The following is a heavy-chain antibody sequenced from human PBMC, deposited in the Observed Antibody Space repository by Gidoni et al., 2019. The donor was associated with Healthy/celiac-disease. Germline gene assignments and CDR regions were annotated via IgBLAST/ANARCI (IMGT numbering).Heavy chain of an antibody. Sequence: EVQLVESGGGLVQPGRSLRLSCAASGFTFDDYAMHWVRQAPGKGLEWGSGISWNSGSIGYADSVKGRFTISRDNAKNSLYLQMNSLRAEDTALYYCAKSGSYTLAIDYWGQGTLVTVSS. V-gene: IGHV3-9*01. J-gene: IGHJ4*02. CDR3: AKSGSYTLAIDY. CDR1: GFTFDDYA. CDR2: ISWNSGSI. D-gene: IGHD1-26*01.